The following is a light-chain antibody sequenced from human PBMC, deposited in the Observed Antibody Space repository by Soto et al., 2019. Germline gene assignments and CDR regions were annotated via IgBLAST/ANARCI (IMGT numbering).Light chain of an antibody. J-gene: IGLJ2*01. CDR1: SSNIGSNF. Sequence: QSVLTQSPSVSAAPGQKVTVSCSGSSSNIGSNFVCWYQQLPGTAPKLLIYDNNKRPSGIPDRFSGSRSGTSATLGITGLQTGDEAEYYCGTWDSSLSGVVFGGGTKLTVL. CDR2: DNN. V-gene: IGLV1-51*01. CDR3: GTWDSSLSGVV.